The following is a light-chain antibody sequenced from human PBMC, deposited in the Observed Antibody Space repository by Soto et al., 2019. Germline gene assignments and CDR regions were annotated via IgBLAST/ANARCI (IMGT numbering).Light chain of an antibody. CDR2: GAS. V-gene: IGKV3-15*01. Sequence: EIVMTQSPATLSVSPGERATLSCRASRSVSRNLAWYQQKPGQAPRLLIYGASTRATGIPARFSGSGSATEFTLTISSLQSEDFAVYYCQQYNNWPPYTFGQGTKLEIK. CDR3: QQYNNWPPYT. J-gene: IGKJ2*01. CDR1: RSVSRN.